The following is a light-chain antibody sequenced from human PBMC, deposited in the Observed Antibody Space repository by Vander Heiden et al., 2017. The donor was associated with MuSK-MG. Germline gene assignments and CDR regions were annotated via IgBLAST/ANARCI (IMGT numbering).Light chain of an antibody. CDR3: QVGDSSTVV. Sequence: SYELTQPLSVSVALGQTTRITCGGNNIGHKNVHWYQQKPGQAPVLVIYRGKNRPSGIPERFSGANAGNTDTLTSSSAQAGDEADYYCQVGDSSTVVFGGGTKLTVL. J-gene: IGLJ2*01. CDR1: NIGHKN. V-gene: IGLV3-9*01. CDR2: RGK.